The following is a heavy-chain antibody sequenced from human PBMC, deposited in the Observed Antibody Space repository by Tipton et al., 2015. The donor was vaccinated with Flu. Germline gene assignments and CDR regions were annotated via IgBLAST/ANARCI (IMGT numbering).Heavy chain of an antibody. V-gene: IGHV4-61*02. CDR1: GGSTSSGSYY. CDR2: IYTTGST. Sequence: LRLSCTVSGGSTSSGSYYWSWIRQPAGKGLEWIGRIYTTGSTKYNPSLKSRVTISLDTSKNRFSLNLSSVTAADTAVYYCARGGLLWFGELSPGYFDYWGQGTLVTVSS. D-gene: IGHD3-10*01. CDR3: ARGGLLWFGELSPGYFDY. J-gene: IGHJ4*02.